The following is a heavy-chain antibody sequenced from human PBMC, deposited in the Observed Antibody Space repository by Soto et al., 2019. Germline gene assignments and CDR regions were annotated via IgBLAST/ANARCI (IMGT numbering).Heavy chain of an antibody. CDR1: GFSVSNNG. Sequence: QVQLVESGGGVVQPGQSLRLSCAASGFSVSNNGMHWVRQAPGKGLEWVAVVWKDGNTKHYGDSVKGRFTISRDNSKNTLELKMSSLRGEDTAVYYCARGEAWTHEAFDIWGQGTRVTVSS. CDR3: ARGEAWTHEAFDI. J-gene: IGHJ3*02. V-gene: IGHV3-33*01. D-gene: IGHD5-12*01. CDR2: VWKDGNTK.